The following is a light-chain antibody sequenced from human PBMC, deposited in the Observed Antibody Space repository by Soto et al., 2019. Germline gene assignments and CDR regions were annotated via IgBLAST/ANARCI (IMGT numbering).Light chain of an antibody. CDR1: QSVSGY. CDR2: DAS. J-gene: IGKJ1*01. V-gene: IGKV3-20*01. Sequence: IVLTQSPATLSLSPGERATLSCRASQSVSGYLAWYQQKPGQAPRLLIYDASTRAAGIPDRFSGSGSGTDFTLTISRLEPEDSAVYYCQQYGGSPWTFGQGTKVDIK. CDR3: QQYGGSPWT.